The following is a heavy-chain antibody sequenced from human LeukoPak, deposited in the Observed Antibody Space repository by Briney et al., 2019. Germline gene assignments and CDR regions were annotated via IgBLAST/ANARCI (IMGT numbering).Heavy chain of an antibody. Sequence: SETLSLTCTVSSGSISNYYWSWIRQPPGKGLEWIGYIYYSGSTNYNPSLKSRVTISVDTSKNQFSLKLSSVTAADTAVYYCARTSYSAYGAPFGYWGQGTLVTAS. CDR3: ARTSYSAYGAPFGY. V-gene: IGHV4-59*01. CDR2: IYYSGST. J-gene: IGHJ4*02. D-gene: IGHD5-12*01. CDR1: SGSISNYY.